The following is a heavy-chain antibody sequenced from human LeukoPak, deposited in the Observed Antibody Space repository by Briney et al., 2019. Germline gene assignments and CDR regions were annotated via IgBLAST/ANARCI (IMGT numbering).Heavy chain of an antibody. V-gene: IGHV3-48*03. CDR3: ARDGGQQLVFATKLHKWFDS. CDR1: GFTFSSYE. CDR2: ISSSGSTI. D-gene: IGHD6-13*01. J-gene: IGHJ5*01. Sequence: GGSLRLSCAASGFTFSSYEMNWVRQAPGKGLEWVSYISSSGSTIYYADSVKGRFTISRDNAKNSLYLQMNSLRDEDTAVYYCARDGGQQLVFATKLHKWFDSWGQGILVTVSS.